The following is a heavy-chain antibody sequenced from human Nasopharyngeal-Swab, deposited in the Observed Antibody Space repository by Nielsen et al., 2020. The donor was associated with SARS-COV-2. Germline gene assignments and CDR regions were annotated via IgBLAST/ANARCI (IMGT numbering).Heavy chain of an antibody. CDR2: ISSSGSTI. J-gene: IGHJ6*02. CDR1: GFTFSDYY. CDR3: ARSHKGYSYGYTNYYGMDV. D-gene: IGHD5-18*01. Sequence: GESLKISCAASGFTFSDYYMSWIRQAPGTGLEWVSYISSSGSTIYYADSVKGRFTISRDNAKNSLYLQMNSLRAEDTAVYYFARSHKGYSYGYTNYYGMDVWGQGTTVTVSS. V-gene: IGHV3-11*01.